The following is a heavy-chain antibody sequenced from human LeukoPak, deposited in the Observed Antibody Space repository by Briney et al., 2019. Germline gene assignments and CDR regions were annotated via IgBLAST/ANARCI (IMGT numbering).Heavy chain of an antibody. Sequence: SDTLSLTCTVSGGSISSYYWSWIRQPPGKGLEWIGYIYTSGSTNYNPSLKSRVTISVDTSKNQFSLKLSSVTAADTAVYYCARLGIAAEYMDVWGKGTTVTVSS. CDR3: ARLGIAAEYMDV. D-gene: IGHD6-13*01. V-gene: IGHV4-4*09. J-gene: IGHJ6*03. CDR1: GGSISSYY. CDR2: IYTSGST.